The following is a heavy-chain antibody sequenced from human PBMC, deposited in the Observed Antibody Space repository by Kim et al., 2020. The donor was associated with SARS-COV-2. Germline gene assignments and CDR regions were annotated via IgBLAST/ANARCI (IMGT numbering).Heavy chain of an antibody. V-gene: IGHV3-30*18. CDR3: AKSFSGSYYGSDY. CDR1: GFTFNTYG. D-gene: IGHD1-26*01. J-gene: IGHJ4*02. CDR2: ISYDGSIK. Sequence: GGSLRLSCVASGFTFNTYGMNWVRQAPGKGLEWVAVISYDGSIKYYADSVKGRFTISRDNSKNTLYLQMNSLRIDDTAVYYCAKSFSGSYYGSDYWGQGTLVTVSS.